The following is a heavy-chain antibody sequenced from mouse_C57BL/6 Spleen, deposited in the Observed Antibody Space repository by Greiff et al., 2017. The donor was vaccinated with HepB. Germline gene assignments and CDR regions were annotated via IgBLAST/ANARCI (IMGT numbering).Heavy chain of an antibody. V-gene: IGHV1-53*01. Sequence: QVQLQQPGTELVKPGASVKLSCKASGYTFTSYWMHWVKQRPGQGLEWIGNINPSNGGTNYNEKFKSKATLTVDKSSSTAYMQLSSLTSEDSAVYYFATYSNYWWYFDVWGTGTTVTVSS. CDR3: ATYSNYWWYFDV. CDR2: INPSNGGT. CDR1: GYTFTSYW. D-gene: IGHD2-5*01. J-gene: IGHJ1*03.